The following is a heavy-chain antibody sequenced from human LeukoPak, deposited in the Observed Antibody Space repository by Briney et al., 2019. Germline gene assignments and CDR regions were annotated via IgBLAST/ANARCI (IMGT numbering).Heavy chain of an antibody. D-gene: IGHD3-9*01. CDR3: ARVRVRYFDGGNFDY. V-gene: IGHV1-2*02. CDR1: GYTFTGYY. Sequence: ASVKVSCKASGYTFTGYYMHWVRQAPGQGLEWMGWINPNSGGTNYAQKFQGRVTMTRDTSISTAYMELSRLRSDDTAVYYCARVRVRYFDGGNFDYWGQGTLVTVSS. J-gene: IGHJ4*02. CDR2: INPNSGGT.